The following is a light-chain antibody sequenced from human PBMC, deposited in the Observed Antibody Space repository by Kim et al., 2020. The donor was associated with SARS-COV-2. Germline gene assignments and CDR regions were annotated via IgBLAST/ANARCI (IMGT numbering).Light chain of an antibody. J-gene: IGLJ3*02. CDR2: DVS. CDR1: ITDIVIYGY. V-gene: IGLV2-14*03. Sequence: GQSLTISRTGTITDIVIYGYVSWYQQPPRTAPKLLIYDVSNRPSGVSNRFSGSNSGNTASLTISVLQAEDEAYYYCSSYTTSGTWVFGGGTEVTVL. CDR3: SSYTTSGTWV.